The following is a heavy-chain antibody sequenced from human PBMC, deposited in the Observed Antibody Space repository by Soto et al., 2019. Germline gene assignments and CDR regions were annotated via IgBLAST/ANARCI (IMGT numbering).Heavy chain of an antibody. CDR2: ISYDGSYK. CDR1: GFTFSRYG. Sequence: QVQLVVSGGGVVQPGRSLRLSCAASGFTFSRYGMHWVRQAPGKGLEWVAVISYDGSYKDYADSVKGRFTISRYKSKNTLYLQMNSLRAEDTAVYYCAILVGALADTPPIDYWGQGTLVTVSS. CDR3: AILVGALADTPPIDY. V-gene: IGHV3-30*03. D-gene: IGHD6-19*01. J-gene: IGHJ4*02.